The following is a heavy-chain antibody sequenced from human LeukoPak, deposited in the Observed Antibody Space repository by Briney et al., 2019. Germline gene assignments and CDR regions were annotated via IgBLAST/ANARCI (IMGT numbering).Heavy chain of an antibody. D-gene: IGHD2-21*02. CDR3: ARDLDTSVTGD. CDR2: ISYDGSNK. V-gene: IGHV3-30-3*01. CDR1: GFTFSSYA. J-gene: IGHJ4*02. Sequence: GGSLRLSCAASGFTFSSYAMHWVRQAPGNGLEWVAVISYDGSNKYYADSVKGRFTISRDNSKNTLYLQMNSLRAEDTAVYYCARDLDTSVTGDWGQGTLVTVSS.